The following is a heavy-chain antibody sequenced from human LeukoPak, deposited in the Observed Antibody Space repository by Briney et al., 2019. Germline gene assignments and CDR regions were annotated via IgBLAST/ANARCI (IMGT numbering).Heavy chain of an antibody. J-gene: IGHJ6*03. CDR3: ASLGGVGAIYYMDV. V-gene: IGHV1-18*01. Sequence: ASVKVSCKASGYTFTSYGISWVRQAPGQGLECMGWISAYNGNTNYAQKLQGRVTMTTDTSTSTAYMELRSLRSDDTAVYYCASLGGVGAIYYMDVWGKGTTVTVSS. CDR1: GYTFTSYG. CDR2: ISAYNGNT. D-gene: IGHD1-26*01.